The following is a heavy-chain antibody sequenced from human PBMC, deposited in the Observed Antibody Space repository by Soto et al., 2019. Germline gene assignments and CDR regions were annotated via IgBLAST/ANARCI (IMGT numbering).Heavy chain of an antibody. Sequence: GGSLRLSCAVSGFNVRSYWMSWVRQAPGKGLEWVASIKEAGSEIYYLQSVRGRFTISRDSAGNALQLAMNYLSAEDTATYFCARDIGFHYANWGQGTLVTVSS. V-gene: IGHV3-7*01. J-gene: IGHJ4*02. CDR3: ARDIGFHYAN. CDR2: IKEAGSEI. D-gene: IGHD2-2*01. CDR1: GFNVRSYW.